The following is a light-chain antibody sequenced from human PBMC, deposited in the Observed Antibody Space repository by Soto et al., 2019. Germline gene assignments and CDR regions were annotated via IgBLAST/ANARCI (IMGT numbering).Light chain of an antibody. CDR1: SSNIGSNY. V-gene: IGLV1-47*01. J-gene: IGLJ3*02. Sequence: QSVLTQSPSASGTPGQRVTISCSGSSSNIGSNYVYWYQQLPGTAPKLLIYRNNQRPSGVPDRFSGSKSGTSASLAISGLRSEDEADYYCAAWDDSLSALWVFGGGTKVTVL. CDR2: RNN. CDR3: AAWDDSLSALWV.